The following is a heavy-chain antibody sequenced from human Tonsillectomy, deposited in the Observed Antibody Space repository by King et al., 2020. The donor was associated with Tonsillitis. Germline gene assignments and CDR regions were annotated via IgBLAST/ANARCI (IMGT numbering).Heavy chain of an antibody. CDR2: IKHSGIT. D-gene: IGHD5-12*01. Sequence: VQLQQWGAGLLKPSETLSLTCAVYGGSFSGYYWSWIRQPPGKGLEWIGEIKHSGITNYNPSLKSRVTISVDTSKNQFSLKLSSVTAADTAVYYCARMPRYSGYDKDNYYYYYSMDVWGKGTTVTVSS. J-gene: IGHJ6*03. CDR1: GGSFSGYY. V-gene: IGHV4-34*01. CDR3: ARMPRYSGYDKDNYYYYYSMDV.